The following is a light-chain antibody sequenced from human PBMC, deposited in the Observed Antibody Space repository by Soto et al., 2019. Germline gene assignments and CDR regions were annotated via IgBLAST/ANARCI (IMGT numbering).Light chain of an antibody. CDR2: DVN. J-gene: IGLJ2*01. CDR3: TSWTPRTTMI. Sequence: QSVLTQPASLSVSPGQSITISGTGTSSDIGAYNFVSWHQQRPGKAPKLMLYDVNIRPSGVSNRFSGYKSGNTASLTISGLQAEDEADYYCTSWTPRTTMIFGGGTKLTVL. CDR1: SSDIGAYNF. V-gene: IGLV2-14*03.